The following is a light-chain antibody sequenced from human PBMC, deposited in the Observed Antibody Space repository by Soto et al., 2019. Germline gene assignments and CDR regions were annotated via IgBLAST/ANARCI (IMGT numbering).Light chain of an antibody. CDR2: AAS. V-gene: IGKV1-27*01. CDR3: QKYNSARHT. Sequence: DIQMTQSPSSLSASVGDRVTITCRASQGISNYLAWYQQKPGKVPKLLIYAASTLQSGVRSRFSGSGSGTDFTLTISSLQPEVVATYYCQKYNSARHTFGQGTELEI. CDR1: QGISNY. J-gene: IGKJ2*01.